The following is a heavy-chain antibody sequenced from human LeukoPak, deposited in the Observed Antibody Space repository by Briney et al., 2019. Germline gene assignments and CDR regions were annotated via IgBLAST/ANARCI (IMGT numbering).Heavy chain of an antibody. CDR3: ARCDLVATIGGFDY. CDR2: IYYSGNT. V-gene: IGHV4-30-4*01. D-gene: IGHD5-12*01. J-gene: IGHJ4*02. Sequence: PSETLSLTCTVSGGSISSGDYYWSWIRQPPGKGLEWIGYIYYSGNTYYNPSLKSRVTISLDTSKNQFSLRLSSVTAADTAVYYCARCDLVATIGGFDYWGQGILVTVSS. CDR1: GGSISSGDYY.